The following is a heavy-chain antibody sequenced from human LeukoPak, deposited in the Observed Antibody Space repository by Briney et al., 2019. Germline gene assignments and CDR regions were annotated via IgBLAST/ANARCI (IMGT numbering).Heavy chain of an antibody. V-gene: IGHV3-53*01. Sequence: GESLRLSCAASGFAVSTKCMSWVRQAPGKGLEWVSLIYSVSGTYYADSVKGRFTISRDNSKNTLYLQMNNLRAEDTAVYYCARGGNSSTWYEFDYWGQGTLVTVSS. CDR3: ARGGNSSTWYEFDY. CDR1: GFAVSTKC. D-gene: IGHD6-13*01. J-gene: IGHJ4*02. CDR2: IYSVSGT.